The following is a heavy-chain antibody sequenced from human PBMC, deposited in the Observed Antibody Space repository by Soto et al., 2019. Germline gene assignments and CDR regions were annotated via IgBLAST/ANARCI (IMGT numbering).Heavy chain of an antibody. J-gene: IGHJ4*02. D-gene: IGHD3-22*01. Sequence: ASVKVSCKASGYTFTGYYMHWVRQAPGQGFEWMGWINPNSGGTNYAQKFQGWVTMTRDTSISTAYMELSRLRSDDTAVYYCAIPFYYYDSSGPHGPLDYWGQGTLVTVS. CDR3: AIPFYYYDSSGPHGPLDY. CDR2: INPNSGGT. CDR1: GYTFTGYY. V-gene: IGHV1-2*04.